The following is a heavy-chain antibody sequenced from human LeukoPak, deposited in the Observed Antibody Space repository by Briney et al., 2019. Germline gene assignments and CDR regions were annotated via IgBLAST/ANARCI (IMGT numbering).Heavy chain of an antibody. V-gene: IGHV1-2*02. CDR1: GYTFTGYY. J-gene: IGHJ4*02. CDR3: ARDFCGCSGGSCKGD. Sequence: ASVTVSCKASGYTFTGYYMHRVRQAPGQGLEWVGWINPNSGGTNYAQKFQDRVTMTRDTSISTADMELGRLSSDDTAVYYCARDFCGCSGGSCKGDWGQGTLVTVSS. D-gene: IGHD2-15*01. CDR2: INPNSGGT.